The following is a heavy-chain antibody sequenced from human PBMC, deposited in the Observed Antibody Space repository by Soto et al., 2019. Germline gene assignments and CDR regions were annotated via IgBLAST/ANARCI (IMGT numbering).Heavy chain of an antibody. CDR3: VHPTYVDYVDY. Sequence: QITLKESGPTLVKPTQTLTLTCTFSGFSLSTSGVGVGWIRQPPGKALEWLALIYWDDDKRYSPSLKSRLTITKDTSKNQVVLTMTNMDPVDTATYYCVHPTYVDYVDYWGQGTLVTASS. J-gene: IGHJ4*02. V-gene: IGHV2-5*02. CDR2: IYWDDDK. D-gene: IGHD3-16*01. CDR1: GFSLSTSGVG.